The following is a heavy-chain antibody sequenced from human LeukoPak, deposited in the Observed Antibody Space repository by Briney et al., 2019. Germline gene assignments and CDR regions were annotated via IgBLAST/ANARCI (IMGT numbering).Heavy chain of an antibody. CDR3: AKSVTADP. D-gene: IGHD2-21*02. CDR2: ISGSVDRT. V-gene: IGHV3-23*01. J-gene: IGHJ5*02. CDR1: GFTFSSYT. Sequence: GGSLRLSCVASGFTFSSYTMNWVRQAPGKGLEWVSTISGSVDRTYYADSVKGRFTISRDNSKNTLYLQMHSLRAEDTAVYYCAKSVTADPWGQGTLVTVSS.